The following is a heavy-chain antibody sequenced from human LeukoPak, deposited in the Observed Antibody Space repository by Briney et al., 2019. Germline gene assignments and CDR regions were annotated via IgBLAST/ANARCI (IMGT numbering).Heavy chain of an antibody. CDR3: AKRLSMLPGVHYHYVMDV. CDR1: VFTFSTYA. V-gene: IGHV3-23*01. Sequence: PGGSLRLSCAASVFTFSTYAMSWVRQAPGKGLEWVSGISGSGGTTYYADSVKGRFTISRDNSKNTLDLQMNSLRAEDTAVYYCAKRLSMLPGVHYHYVMDVWGQGTTVTVSS. CDR2: ISGSGGTT. D-gene: IGHD3-10*01. J-gene: IGHJ6*02.